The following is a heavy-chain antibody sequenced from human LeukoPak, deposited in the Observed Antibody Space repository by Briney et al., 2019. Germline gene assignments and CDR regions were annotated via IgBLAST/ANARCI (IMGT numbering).Heavy chain of an antibody. CDR3: ASYYYDISGPRIRQAFDI. CDR1: GFNVSSNY. J-gene: IGHJ3*02. Sequence: GGSLRLSCAAYGFNVSSNYMSWVRQAPGKGLEWVSVIYSGGSTYYADSVKGRFTISRDNSQNTLYLQMNSLRAEDTAVYYCASYYYDISGPRIRQAFDIWGQGTMVSVSS. CDR2: IYSGGST. D-gene: IGHD3-22*01. V-gene: IGHV3-53*01.